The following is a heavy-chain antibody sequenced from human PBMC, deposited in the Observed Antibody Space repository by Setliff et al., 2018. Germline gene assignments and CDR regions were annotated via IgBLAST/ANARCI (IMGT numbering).Heavy chain of an antibody. Sequence: GSLRLSCAASGFTFSSYGMNWVRQAPGKGLEWVSYISSSGSTIYYADSVKGRFTISRDNAKNSLYLQMNSLRAEDTAVYYCACPDILTGLYDYWGQGTLVTVSS. CDR1: GFTFSSYG. V-gene: IGHV3-48*03. CDR2: ISSSGSTI. J-gene: IGHJ4*02. D-gene: IGHD3-9*01. CDR3: ACPDILTGLYDY.